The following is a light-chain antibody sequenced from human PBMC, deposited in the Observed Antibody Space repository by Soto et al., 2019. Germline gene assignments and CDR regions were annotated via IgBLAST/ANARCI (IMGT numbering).Light chain of an antibody. Sequence: EIVMTQSPATLSVSPGERATLSCRASQSVSSNLAWYQQKPGQAPRLLIYGASTRAPGIPARLSGSGSGTEFTLTISSLQSEDFAVYYCQQYNNWRTFGQGTKVEIK. J-gene: IGKJ1*01. CDR1: QSVSSN. V-gene: IGKV3-15*01. CDR3: QQYNNWRT. CDR2: GAS.